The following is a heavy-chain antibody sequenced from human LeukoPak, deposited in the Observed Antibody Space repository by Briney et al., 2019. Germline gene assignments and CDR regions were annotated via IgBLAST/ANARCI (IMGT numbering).Heavy chain of an antibody. CDR3: ASTMVRGVIPYFDY. J-gene: IGHJ4*02. D-gene: IGHD3-10*01. CDR2: INPNSGGT. Sequence: GASVKVSCKASGYTFTGYYMHWVRQAPGQGLEWMGWINPNSGGTNYAQKLQGRVTMTRDTSISTAYMELSRLRSDDTAVYYCASTMVRGVIPYFDYWGQGTLVTVSS. CDR1: GYTFTGYY. V-gene: IGHV1-2*02.